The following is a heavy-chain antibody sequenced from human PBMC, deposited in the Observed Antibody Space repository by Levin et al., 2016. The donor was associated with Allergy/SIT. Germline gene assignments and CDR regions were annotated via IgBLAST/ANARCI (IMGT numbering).Heavy chain of an antibody. J-gene: IGHJ4*02. D-gene: IGHD4-11*01. CDR3: ARQRLTTFDY. V-gene: IGHV3-74*01. Sequence: GESLKISCAASGFTFSTYWMHWVRQSPGKGLVWVSQINSDGFSTAYADSVQGRFTISRDNAKNTLYLQMNSLGAEDTGIYYCARQRLTTFDYWGQGNVVTVSS. CDR2: INSDGFST. CDR1: GFTFSTYW.